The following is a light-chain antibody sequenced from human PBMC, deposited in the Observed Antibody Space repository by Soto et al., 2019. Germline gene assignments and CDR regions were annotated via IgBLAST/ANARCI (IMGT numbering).Light chain of an antibody. Sequence: QPVLTQSPSASASLGASVKLTCTLSSGHSNYAIAWHQQQPEKGPQYLMKLNRDGSQSKGDGINNRFSDTSSGAERYPALSSLRSASDAEYCCPTWGTGNVIFGGGTKRTVL. CDR3: PTWGTGNVI. J-gene: IGLJ2*01. CDR1: SGHSNYA. CDR2: LNRDGSQ. V-gene: IGLV4-69*01.